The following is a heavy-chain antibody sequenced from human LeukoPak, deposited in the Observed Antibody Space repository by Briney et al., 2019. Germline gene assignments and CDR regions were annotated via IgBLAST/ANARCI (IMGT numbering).Heavy chain of an antibody. J-gene: IGHJ4*02. V-gene: IGHV4-4*08. CDR1: GGSISSYY. CDR3: ARAGGVLGYFDY. Sequence: PSETLSLTCTVSGGSISSYYWSWIRQPPGKGLEWIGRIYTSGTTYNPSLKSRVTISLDTSKNQFSLKLSSVTAADTAVYYCARAGGVLGYFDYWGQGTLVTVSS. CDR2: IYTSGT. D-gene: IGHD3-10*01.